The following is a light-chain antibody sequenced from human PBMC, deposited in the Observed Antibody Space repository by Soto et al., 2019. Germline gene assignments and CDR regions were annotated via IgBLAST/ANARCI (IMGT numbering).Light chain of an antibody. CDR2: EVD. CDR1: SSDVGGYNY. Sequence: QSALTQPPSASGAPGQSVTISCTGTSSDVGGYNYVSWYQQHPGKAPKLMIYEVDKRPSGVPDRFSGSKSGNTASLTVSGLQAEDEADYYCSPYAGSNILFGGGTKLTVL. J-gene: IGLJ2*01. CDR3: SPYAGSNIL. V-gene: IGLV2-8*01.